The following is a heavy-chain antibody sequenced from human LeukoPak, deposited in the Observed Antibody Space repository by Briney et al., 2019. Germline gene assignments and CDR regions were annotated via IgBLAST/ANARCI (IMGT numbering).Heavy chain of an antibody. Sequence: ASVKVSCKASGYTFTGYYMHWVRQAPGQGLGWMGWINPNSGGTNYAQKFQGRVTMTRDTSISTAYMELSRLRSDDTAVYYCARSVDGDYFSWFDPWGQGTLVTVSS. CDR1: GYTFTGYY. CDR3: ARSVDGDYFSWFDP. V-gene: IGHV1-2*02. J-gene: IGHJ5*02. D-gene: IGHD4-17*01. CDR2: INPNSGGT.